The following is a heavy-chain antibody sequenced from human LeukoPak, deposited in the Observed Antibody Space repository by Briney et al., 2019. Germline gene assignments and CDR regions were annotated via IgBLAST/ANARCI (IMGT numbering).Heavy chain of an antibody. Sequence: GGSLRLSCAASGFTFSSYSMNWVRQAPGKGLEWVSSIRSSSSYIYYADSVKGRFTISRDNAKNSLYLQMNSLRAEDTAVYYCARDPLYTDAFDIWGQGTMVTVSS. J-gene: IGHJ3*02. CDR2: IRSSSSYI. D-gene: IGHD3-16*01. CDR3: ARDPLYTDAFDI. CDR1: GFTFSSYS. V-gene: IGHV3-21*01.